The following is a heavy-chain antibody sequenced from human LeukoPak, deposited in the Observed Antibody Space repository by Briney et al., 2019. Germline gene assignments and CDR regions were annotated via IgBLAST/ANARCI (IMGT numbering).Heavy chain of an antibody. J-gene: IGHJ5*02. CDR2: IYYSGST. D-gene: IGHD2-15*01. Sequence: PSETLSLTCTVSGGSLSSYYWSWIRQPPGKGLEWIGYIYYSGSTNYNPSLKSRVTISVDTSKNQFSLKLSSVTAADTAVYYCARHAEDSPTPKGDWFDPWGQGTLVTVSS. CDR1: GGSLSSYY. CDR3: ARHAEDSPTPKGDWFDP. V-gene: IGHV4-59*08.